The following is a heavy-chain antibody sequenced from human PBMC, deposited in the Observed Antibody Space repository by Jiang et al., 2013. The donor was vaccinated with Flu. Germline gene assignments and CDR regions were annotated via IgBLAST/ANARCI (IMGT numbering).Heavy chain of an antibody. J-gene: IGHJ4*02. D-gene: IGHD2-21*02. Sequence: GLVKPGGSLRLSCAASGFTFSNAWMNWVRQAPGKGLEWVGRIKSKNDGGTTDYAAPVKGRFTISRDDSKNTLYLQMDSLKTEDTAVYYCTTERGGGDCYWCGYWGQGTLVTVSS. V-gene: IGHV3-15*07. CDR1: GFTFSNAW. CDR2: IKSKNDGGTT. CDR3: TTERGGGDCYWCGY.